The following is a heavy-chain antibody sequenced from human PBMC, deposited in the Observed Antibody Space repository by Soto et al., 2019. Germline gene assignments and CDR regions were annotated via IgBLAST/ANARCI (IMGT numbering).Heavy chain of an antibody. J-gene: IGHJ6*02. CDR1: GFTFSSYS. D-gene: IGHD3-3*01. CDR2: ISSSSSYI. CDR3: ARKRITIFGVATYGMDV. V-gene: IGHV3-21*01. Sequence: GSLRISCAASGFTFSSYSMNWVRQAPGKGLEWVSSISSSSSYIYYADSVKGRFTISRDNAKNSLYLQMNSLRAEDTAVYYCARKRITIFGVATYGMDVWGQGTTVTVSS.